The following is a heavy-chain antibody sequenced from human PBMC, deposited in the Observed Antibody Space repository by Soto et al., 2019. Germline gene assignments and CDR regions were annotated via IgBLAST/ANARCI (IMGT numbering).Heavy chain of an antibody. Sequence: PSETLSLTCTVSGDSISTYYWSWIRQPAGKGLEWIGRIDASGATYYNPSLQSRVTISVDTSNNRFSLTLSSLTAADTAVYFCARLAYSGYLQTWGQGSLVTVSS. D-gene: IGHD1-26*01. CDR1: GDSISTYY. V-gene: IGHV4-4*07. CDR3: ARLAYSGYLQT. J-gene: IGHJ1*01. CDR2: IDASGAT.